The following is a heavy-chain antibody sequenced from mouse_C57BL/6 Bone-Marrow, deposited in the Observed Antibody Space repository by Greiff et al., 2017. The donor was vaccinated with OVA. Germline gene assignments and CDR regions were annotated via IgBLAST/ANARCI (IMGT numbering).Heavy chain of an antibody. CDR3: ARGNVPGYYAMDY. D-gene: IGHD6-1*01. CDR1: GYTFTDYN. CDR2: INPNNGGT. J-gene: IGHJ4*01. V-gene: IGHV1-18*01. Sequence: VQLKQSGPELVKPGASVKIPCKASGYTFTDYNMDWVKQSHGKSLEWIGDINPNNGGTIYNQKFKGKATLTVDKSSSTAYMELRSLTSEDTAVYYCARGNVPGYYAMDYWGQGTSVTVSS.